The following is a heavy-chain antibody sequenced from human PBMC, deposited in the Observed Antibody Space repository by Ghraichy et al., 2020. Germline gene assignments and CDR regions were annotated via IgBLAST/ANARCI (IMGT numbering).Heavy chain of an antibody. J-gene: IGHJ4*02. CDR3: ARRYGDY. D-gene: IGHD4-17*01. CDR2: IYNSGDT. V-gene: IGHV4-59*08. Sequence: SETLSLICTVSGGSISAYYWSWIRQPPGKGLEWIGYIYNSGDTKYNSSLESRVTISIDTSKNLFSLNLSSVTAADTAVYYCARRYGDYWGQGTLVTVSS. CDR1: GGSISAYY.